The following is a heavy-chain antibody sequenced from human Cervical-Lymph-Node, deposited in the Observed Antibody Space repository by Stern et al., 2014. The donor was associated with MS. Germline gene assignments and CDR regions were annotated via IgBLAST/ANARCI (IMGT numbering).Heavy chain of an antibody. CDR1: GFTFSSYG. Sequence: VHLVESGGGVVQPGRSLRLSCAASGFTFSSYGMHWVRQAPGKGLEWVAVISYDGSNKYYADSVKGRFTISRDNSKNTLYLQMNSLRAEDTAVYYCARGGDCLDYWGQGTLVTVSS. CDR2: ISYDGSNK. D-gene: IGHD2-21*02. V-gene: IGHV3-30*03. J-gene: IGHJ4*02. CDR3: ARGGDCLDY.